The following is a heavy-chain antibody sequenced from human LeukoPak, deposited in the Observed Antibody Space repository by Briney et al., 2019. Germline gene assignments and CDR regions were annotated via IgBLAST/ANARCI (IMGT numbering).Heavy chain of an antibody. CDR1: GGSISSSSYY. J-gene: IGHJ4*02. Sequence: SETLSLTCTVSGGSISSSSYYWGWIRQPPGKGLEWIGSIYYSGSTYYNPSLKSRVTISVDASKNQFSLKLSSVTAAGTAVYYCARGATDYWGQGTLVTVSS. D-gene: IGHD1-26*01. CDR3: ARGATDY. CDR2: IYYSGST. V-gene: IGHV4-39*01.